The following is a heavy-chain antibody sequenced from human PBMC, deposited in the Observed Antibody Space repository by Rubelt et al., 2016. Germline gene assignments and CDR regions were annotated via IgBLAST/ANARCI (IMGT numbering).Heavy chain of an antibody. J-gene: IGHJ4*02. Sequence: EVQLVQSGAEVKKPGESLKISCKGSGYSFTNYWIGWVRQMPGKGLEWMGIIYPGDSDTRYNPSFQGQVTISADKSISTAYLQWSSLKASDTAMYYCAIYDFWSGYYLDYWGRGTLVTVSS. CDR1: GYSFTNYW. CDR2: IYPGDSDT. D-gene: IGHD3-3*01. V-gene: IGHV5-51*01. CDR3: AIYDFWSGYYLDY.